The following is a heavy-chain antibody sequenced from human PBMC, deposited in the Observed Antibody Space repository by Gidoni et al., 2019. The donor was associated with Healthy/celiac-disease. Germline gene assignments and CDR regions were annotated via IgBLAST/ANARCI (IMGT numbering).Heavy chain of an antibody. CDR1: GVTFSSYD. CDR3: AKAGPDSSSWDY. Sequence: QVQLVESGGGVVQPGRSLRLSCAAPGVTFSSYDMHWVRQAPGKGLECVAVISYDGSNKYYADSVKGRFTISRDNSKSTLYLQINSLRAEDTAVYYCAKAGPDSSSWDYWGQGTLVTVSS. J-gene: IGHJ4*02. D-gene: IGHD6-13*01. V-gene: IGHV3-30*18. CDR2: ISYDGSNK.